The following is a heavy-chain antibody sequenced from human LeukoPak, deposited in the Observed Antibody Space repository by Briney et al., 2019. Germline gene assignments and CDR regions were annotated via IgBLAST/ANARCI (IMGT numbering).Heavy chain of an antibody. V-gene: IGHV3-7*01. J-gene: IGHJ4*02. Sequence: GGSLRLSCAASGFTFSIYWMTWVRQAPGKGLEWVANIRPDETEKYYVDSVKGRFTISGDNAKNSLFLQMDSLRAEDTAVYYCARQSYDGYHYPDYWGQGSLVTVSS. CDR2: IRPDETEK. D-gene: IGHD5-18*01. CDR1: GFTFSIYW. CDR3: ARQSYDGYHYPDY.